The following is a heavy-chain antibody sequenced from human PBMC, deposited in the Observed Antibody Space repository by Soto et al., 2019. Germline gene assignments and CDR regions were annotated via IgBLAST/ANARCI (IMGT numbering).Heavy chain of an antibody. Sequence: ASVKVSCTASGYTFASYGISWVRQAPGQGLEWMGWISAYNGNTNYAQKLQGRVTMTTDTSTSTAYMELRSLRSDDTAVYYCARDLPVAGGYYYYYYGMDVWGQGTTVTVSS. CDR2: ISAYNGNT. CDR1: GYTFASYG. V-gene: IGHV1-18*01. CDR3: ARDLPVAGGYYYYYYGMDV. J-gene: IGHJ6*02. D-gene: IGHD6-19*01.